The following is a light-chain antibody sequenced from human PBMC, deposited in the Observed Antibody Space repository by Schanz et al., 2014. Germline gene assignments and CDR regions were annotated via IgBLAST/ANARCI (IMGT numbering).Light chain of an antibody. V-gene: IGLV2-11*01. CDR1: SSDVGGYNY. J-gene: IGLJ2*01. CDR3: SSYGGSNFVV. CDR2: DVS. Sequence: QSALTQPRSVSGSPGQSVTISCTGTSSDVGGYNYVSWYQLHPGKAPKLMIYDVSKRPSGVPDRFSGSKSGNTASLTISGLQAEDEADYYCSSYGGSNFVVFGGGTKLTVL.